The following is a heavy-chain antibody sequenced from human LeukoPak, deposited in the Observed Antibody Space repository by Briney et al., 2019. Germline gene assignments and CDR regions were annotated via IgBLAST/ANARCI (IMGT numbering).Heavy chain of an antibody. D-gene: IGHD5-12*01. CDR2: IRYDGSNK. J-gene: IGHJ4*02. CDR1: GFTFTSYG. Sequence: GGSLRLSCAASGFTFTSYGMHWVRQAPGKGLEWVAFIRYDGSNKYYADSVKGRFTISRDNSKNTLYLQMNSLRAEDTAVYYFAKDSGYSGYNSGFDYWGQGALVTVSS. V-gene: IGHV3-30*02. CDR3: AKDSGYSGYNSGFDY.